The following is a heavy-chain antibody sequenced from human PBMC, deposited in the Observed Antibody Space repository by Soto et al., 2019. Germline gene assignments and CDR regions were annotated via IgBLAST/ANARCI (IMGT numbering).Heavy chain of an antibody. J-gene: IGHJ6*03. CDR2: ISRVGGGT. D-gene: IGHD1-1*01. CDR1: GFTFRSYA. V-gene: IGHV3-23*01. Sequence: GGSLRLSCAPSGFTFRSYAMSGVRQAPGKGREWGANISRVGGGTYYADSVKGGFTISRDNAKNTLYLQMNSLRAEDTAVYYCARDRVRLPQYYYYMDVWGKGTTVTVSS. CDR3: ARDRVRLPQYYYYMDV.